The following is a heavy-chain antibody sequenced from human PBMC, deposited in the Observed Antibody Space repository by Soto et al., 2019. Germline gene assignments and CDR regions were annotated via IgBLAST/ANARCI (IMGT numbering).Heavy chain of an antibody. CDR3: ARAYDFWSGYYYTSPPWFDP. J-gene: IGHJ5*02. Sequence: PSETLSLTCTVSGGSISSYYWSWIRQPPGKGLEWIEYIYYSGSTNYNPSLKSRVTISVDTSKNQFSLKLSSVTAADTAVYYCARAYDFWSGYYYTSPPWFDPWGQGTLVTVSS. CDR1: GGSISSYY. V-gene: IGHV4-59*01. CDR2: IYYSGST. D-gene: IGHD3-3*01.